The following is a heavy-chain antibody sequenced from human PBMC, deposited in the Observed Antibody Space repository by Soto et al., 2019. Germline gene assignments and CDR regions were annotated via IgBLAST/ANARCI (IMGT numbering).Heavy chain of an antibody. Sequence: GGSLRLSCAASGFTFSSYAMSWVRQAPGKGLEWVSAINGSGGSKYYADSVKGRFTNTRENSKNTLYLQMNSLRAEDTAVYYCAKVSYSSSWNDAFDIWGQGTMVTVSS. CDR2: INGSGGSK. V-gene: IGHV3-23*01. D-gene: IGHD6-13*01. CDR3: AKVSYSSSWNDAFDI. CDR1: GFTFSSYA. J-gene: IGHJ3*02.